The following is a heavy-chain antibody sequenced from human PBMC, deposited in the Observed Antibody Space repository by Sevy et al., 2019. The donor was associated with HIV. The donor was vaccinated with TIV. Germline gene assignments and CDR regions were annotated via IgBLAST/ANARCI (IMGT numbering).Heavy chain of an antibody. V-gene: IGHV4-4*07. CDR3: ARGGGWLPRGGWFDP. Sequence: SETLSLTCTVSGGSISSYYWSWIRQPAGKGLEWTGRIYTSGSTNYNPSLKSRVTMSVDTSKNQFSLKLSSVTAADTAVYYCARGGGWLPRGGWFDPWGQGTLVTVSS. CDR2: IYTSGST. D-gene: IGHD3-10*01. CDR1: GGSISSYY. J-gene: IGHJ5*02.